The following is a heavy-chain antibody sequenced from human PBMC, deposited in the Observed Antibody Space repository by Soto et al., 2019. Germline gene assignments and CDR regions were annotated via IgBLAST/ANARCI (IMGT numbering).Heavy chain of an antibody. CDR3: ARLYGGKPYYYYGMDV. D-gene: IGHD4-17*01. CDR2: IYPGDSDT. Sequence: GESLKISCKGSGCSFTSYWIGWVRQMPGKGLEWMGIIYPGDSDTRYSPSFQGQVTISADKSISTAYLQWSSLKASDTAMYYCARLYGGKPYYYYGMDVWGQGTTVTVSS. J-gene: IGHJ6*02. CDR1: GCSFTSYW. V-gene: IGHV5-51*01.